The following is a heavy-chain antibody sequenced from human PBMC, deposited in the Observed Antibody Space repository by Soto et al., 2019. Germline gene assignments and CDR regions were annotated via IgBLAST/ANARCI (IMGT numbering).Heavy chain of an antibody. Sequence: SVKVSCKASGGTFSSYAISWVRQAPGQGLEWMGGIIPIFGTANYAQKFQGRVTITADESTSTAYMELSSLRSEDTAVYYCARAGVYSSSSGRYYFDYWGPGPLRTVST. J-gene: IGHJ4*02. CDR1: GGTFSSYA. V-gene: IGHV1-69*13. D-gene: IGHD6-6*01. CDR3: ARAGVYSSSSGRYYFDY. CDR2: IIPIFGTA.